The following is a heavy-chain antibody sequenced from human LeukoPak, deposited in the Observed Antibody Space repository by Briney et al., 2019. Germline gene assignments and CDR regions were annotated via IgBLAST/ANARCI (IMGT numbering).Heavy chain of an antibody. Sequence: GGSLRLSCAASGFTFSSYAMHWVRQAPGMGLEYVSATSSNGGSTYYANSVKGRFTISRDNSRNTLDLQMGSLRAEDMAVYYCARGVNYYDSSGYYLNWFDPWGQGTLVTVSS. CDR1: GFTFSSYA. CDR3: ARGVNYYDSSGYYLNWFDP. V-gene: IGHV3-64*01. J-gene: IGHJ5*02. CDR2: TSSNGGST. D-gene: IGHD3-22*01.